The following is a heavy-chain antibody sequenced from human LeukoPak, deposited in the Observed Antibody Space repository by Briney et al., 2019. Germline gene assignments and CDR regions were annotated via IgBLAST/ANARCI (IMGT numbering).Heavy chain of an antibody. CDR2: ISSSSSYI. J-gene: IGHJ6*03. Sequence: GGSQRLSCAASGFTFSSYSMNWVRQAPGKGLEWVSSISSSSSYIYYADSVKGRFTISRDNAKNSLYLQMNSLRAEDTAVYYCARDEGRWLQSYYYYYYMDVWGKGTTVTVSS. CDR3: ARDEGRWLQSYYYYYYMDV. CDR1: GFTFSSYS. V-gene: IGHV3-21*01. D-gene: IGHD5-24*01.